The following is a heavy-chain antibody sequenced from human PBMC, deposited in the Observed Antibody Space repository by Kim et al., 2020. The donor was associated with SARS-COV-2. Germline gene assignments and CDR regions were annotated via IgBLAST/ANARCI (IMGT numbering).Heavy chain of an antibody. Sequence: SETLSLTCTVSGGSISSGGYYWSWIRQHPGKGLEWIGYIYYSGSTYYNLTIKSRVTISVDTSKNQFSLKLSSVAAADTAVYYCARDRYCSSTSCYAGHYYGMDVWGQGTTVTASS. V-gene: IGHV4-31*03. D-gene: IGHD2-2*01. J-gene: IGHJ6*01. CDR1: GGSISSGGYY. CDR2: IYYSGST. CDR3: ARDRYCSSTSCYAGHYYGMDV.